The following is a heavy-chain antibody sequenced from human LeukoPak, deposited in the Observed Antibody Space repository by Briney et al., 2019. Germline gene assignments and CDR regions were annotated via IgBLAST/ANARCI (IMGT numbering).Heavy chain of an antibody. V-gene: IGHV4-39*01. CDR2: IHYSGST. CDR3: ARSSGGDLGY. CDR1: GGSISSSSYY. J-gene: IGHJ4*02. D-gene: IGHD6-19*01. Sequence: PSETLSLTCTVSGGSISSSSYYWGWIRQPPGKGLEWIGSIHYSGSTYHNPSLKSRVTISVDTSKNQFSLKLSSVTAADTAVYYCARSSGGDLGYWGQGTLVTVSS.